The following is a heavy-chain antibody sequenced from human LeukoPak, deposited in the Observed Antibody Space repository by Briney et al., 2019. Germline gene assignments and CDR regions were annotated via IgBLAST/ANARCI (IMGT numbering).Heavy chain of an antibody. CDR1: GFTFSSYW. J-gene: IGHJ4*02. Sequence: GGSLRLSCAASGFTFSSYWMSWVRQAPGKGLEWVSSISSSSSYIYYADSVKGRFTISRDNSKNTLYLQMNSLRAEDTAVYYCAKDLDYGVLYWGQGTLVTVSS. CDR2: ISSSSSYI. D-gene: IGHD4-17*01. CDR3: AKDLDYGVLY. V-gene: IGHV3-21*01.